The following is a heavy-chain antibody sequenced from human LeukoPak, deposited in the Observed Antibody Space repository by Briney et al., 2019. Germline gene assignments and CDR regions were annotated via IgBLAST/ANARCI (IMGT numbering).Heavy chain of an antibody. J-gene: IGHJ4*02. CDR1: GYSFTNYW. D-gene: IGHD4-17*01. V-gene: IGHV5-10-1*01. CDR3: ATGASKVTTDFANY. Sequence: GEALKISCKGSGYSFTNYWISWVRQMPGKGLEWMGSIHPSDSYTKYSPSFEGHVTISVDKSISTAFLQWNSLKASDSAMYYCATGASKVTTDFANYWGQGTQVAVSS. CDR2: IHPSDSYT.